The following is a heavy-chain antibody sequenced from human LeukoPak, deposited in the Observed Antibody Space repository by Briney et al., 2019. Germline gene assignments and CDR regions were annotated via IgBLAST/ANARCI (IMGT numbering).Heavy chain of an antibody. J-gene: IGHJ4*02. Sequence: PGGSLRLSCAASGFTFSSYGMHWVRQAPGKGLEWVAVISYDGSNKYYADSVKGRFTISRDNSKNTLYLQMNSLRAEDTAVYYCASYGGNSVFDYWGQGTLVTVSS. V-gene: IGHV3-30*03. D-gene: IGHD4-23*01. CDR2: ISYDGSNK. CDR1: GFTFSSYG. CDR3: ASYGGNSVFDY.